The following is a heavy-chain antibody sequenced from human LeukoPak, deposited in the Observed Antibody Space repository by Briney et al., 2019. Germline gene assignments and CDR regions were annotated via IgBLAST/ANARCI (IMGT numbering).Heavy chain of an antibody. CDR1: GFTFSSYA. CDR2: ISGSGGST. CDR3: AGNLDTAMAWVDY. Sequence: GGSLRLSCAASGFTFSSYAMSWVRQAPGKGLEWVSAISGSGGSTYYADSVKGRFTISRGNSKNTLYLRMNSLRAEDTAVYYCAGNLDTAMAWVDYWGQGTLVTVSS. D-gene: IGHD5-18*01. J-gene: IGHJ4*02. V-gene: IGHV3-23*01.